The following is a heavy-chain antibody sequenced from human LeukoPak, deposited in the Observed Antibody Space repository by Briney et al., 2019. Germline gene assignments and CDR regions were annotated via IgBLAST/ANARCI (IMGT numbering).Heavy chain of an antibody. CDR2: ISGSGGST. V-gene: IGHV3-23*01. CDR1: GFTFSSYA. J-gene: IGHJ6*03. Sequence: PGGSLRLSCAASGFTFSSYAMSWVRQAPGKGLEWVSAISGSGGSTYYADSVKRRFTISRDNSKNTLYLQMNSLRAEDTAVYYCAKGPPPYYGSGSRRNYYYMDVWGKGTTVTVSS. D-gene: IGHD3-10*01. CDR3: AKGPPPYYGSGSRRNYYYMDV.